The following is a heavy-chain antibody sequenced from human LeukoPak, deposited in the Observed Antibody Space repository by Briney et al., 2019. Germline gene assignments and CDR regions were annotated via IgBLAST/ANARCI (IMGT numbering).Heavy chain of an antibody. CDR1: GYTFTSYG. CDR3: ARGRGTTVTTENWFDP. J-gene: IGHJ5*02. Sequence: ASVKVSCKASGYTFTSYGISWVRQAPGQGLEWMGWISAYNGNTKYAQKLQGRDTMTTDTSTGTAYMELRSLRSDDTAVYYCARGRGTTVTTENWFDPWGQGTLVTVSS. CDR2: ISAYNGNT. V-gene: IGHV1-18*01. D-gene: IGHD4-17*01.